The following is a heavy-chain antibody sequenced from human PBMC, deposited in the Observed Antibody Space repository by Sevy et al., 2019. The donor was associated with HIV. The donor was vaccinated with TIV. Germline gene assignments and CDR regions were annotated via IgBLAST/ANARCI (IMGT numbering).Heavy chain of an antibody. Sequence: GGSLRLSCAISGFTVNDKYIIWVRQAPGKGLEWVSVIFSSGSTYYADSAKGRFTISRDNSKNTVYLQMNSLRAEDTAVYYCLSLFWSYRSDWSYFDYWGQGTLVTVSS. D-gene: IGHD6-19*01. J-gene: IGHJ4*02. CDR1: GFTVNDKY. CDR2: IFSSGST. CDR3: LSLFWSYRSDWSYFDY. V-gene: IGHV3-66*02.